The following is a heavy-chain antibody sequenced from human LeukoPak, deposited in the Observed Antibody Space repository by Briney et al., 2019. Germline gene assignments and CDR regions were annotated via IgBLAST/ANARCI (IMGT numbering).Heavy chain of an antibody. J-gene: IGHJ5*02. CDR1: GGTFSSYA. D-gene: IGHD3-10*01. CDR3: ASSTVRGVIDLHWFDP. Sequence: ATVKVSCKASGGTFSSYAISWVRQAPGQGLEWMGGIIPIFGTANYAQKFQGRVTITADESTSTAYMELSSLRSEDTAVYYCASSTVRGVIDLHWFDPWGQGTLVTVSS. V-gene: IGHV1-69*13. CDR2: IIPIFGTA.